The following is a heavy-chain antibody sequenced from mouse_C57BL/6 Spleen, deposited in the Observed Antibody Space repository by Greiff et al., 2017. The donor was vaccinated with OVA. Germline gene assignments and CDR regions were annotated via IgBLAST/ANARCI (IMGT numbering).Heavy chain of an antibody. V-gene: IGHV6-3*01. CDR3: TTRDDYYYYAMDY. D-gene: IGHD2-4*01. CDR1: GFTFSNYW. J-gene: IGHJ4*01. Sequence: EVKLEESGGGLVQPGGSMKLSCVASGFTFSNYWMNWVRQSPEKGLEWVAQIRLKSDNYATHYAESVKGRFTISRDDSKSSVYLQMNNLRAEDTGIYYCTTRDDYYYYAMDYWGQGTSVTVSS. CDR2: IRLKSDNYAT.